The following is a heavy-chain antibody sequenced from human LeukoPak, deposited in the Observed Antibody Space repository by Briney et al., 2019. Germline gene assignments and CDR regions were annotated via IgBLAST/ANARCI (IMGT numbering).Heavy chain of an antibody. J-gene: IGHJ6*03. D-gene: IGHD4-11*01. V-gene: IGHV4-38-2*02. CDR2: IFYGGST. CDR3: ARVDYSNSRGDYFYYYMDV. Sequence: SETLSLTCTVSGYSISSGYYWGWIRQSPGKGLEWIGNIFYGGSTYYNPSLESRITISVDTSKNQFSLRLSSVTAADTAVYYCARVDYSNSRGDYFYYYMDVRGKGTTVIVSS. CDR1: GYSISSGYY.